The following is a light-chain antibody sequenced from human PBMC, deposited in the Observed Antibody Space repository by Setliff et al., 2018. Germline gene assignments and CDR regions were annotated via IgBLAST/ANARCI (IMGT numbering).Light chain of an antibody. CDR3: CSYAGGSAFA. CDR2: DFK. Sequence: ALTQPASVSGSPGQSVTISCTGTSRDVGYYNLVSWYQQHPGKAPKVILYDFKTRPSGVSDRSSGSKSGNTASLTISGLQAEDEADYYCCSYAGGSAFAFGTGTKV. V-gene: IGLV2-23*02. J-gene: IGLJ1*01. CDR1: SRDVGYYNL.